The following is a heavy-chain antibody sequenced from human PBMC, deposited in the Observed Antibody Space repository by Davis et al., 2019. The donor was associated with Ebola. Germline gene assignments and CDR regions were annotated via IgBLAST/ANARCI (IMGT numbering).Heavy chain of an antibody. CDR3: ASSSIAARPGYYYGMDV. CDR1: GFPFDDYA. J-gene: IGHJ6*02. D-gene: IGHD6-6*01. Sequence: GGSLRLSCAASGFPFDDYAMHWVRQAPGKGLEWVSGISWNSGSIGYADSVKGRFTISRDNAKNSLYLQMNSLRAEDTAVYYCASSSIAARPGYYYGMDVWGQGTTVTVSS. V-gene: IGHV3-9*01. CDR2: ISWNSGSI.